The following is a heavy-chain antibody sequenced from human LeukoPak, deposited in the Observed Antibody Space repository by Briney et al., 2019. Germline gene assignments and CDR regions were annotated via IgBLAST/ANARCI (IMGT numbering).Heavy chain of an antibody. CDR1: RFTFSACG. CDR3: AKETAVVRQYFEN. Sequence: PGGSLRLSCAASRFTFSACGMHWVRQAPGKGLEWVAAISFDGSHKYYADSVKGRFTISRDNSMNTLYLQMNSLRAEDTAVYYCAKETAVVRQYFENWGQGPLFTVSS. V-gene: IGHV3-30*18. J-gene: IGHJ4*02. CDR2: ISFDGSHK. D-gene: IGHD3-9*01.